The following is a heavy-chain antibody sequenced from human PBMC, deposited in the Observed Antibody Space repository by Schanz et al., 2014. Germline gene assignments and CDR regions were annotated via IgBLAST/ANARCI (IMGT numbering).Heavy chain of an antibody. CDR2: IIPILDKT. Sequence: QVQLVQSGAEVKKPGSSVKVSCKASGGTFSSSTLTWVRQAPGQGLEWMGRIIPILDKTNYAQKFQGRVTMTADKSTSTVDMELSSLRSEDTAVYYRARDGEAAAGCDYWGQGTLVTVSS. V-gene: IGHV1-69*08. D-gene: IGHD6-13*01. J-gene: IGHJ4*02. CDR3: ARDGEAAAGCDY. CDR1: GGTFSSST.